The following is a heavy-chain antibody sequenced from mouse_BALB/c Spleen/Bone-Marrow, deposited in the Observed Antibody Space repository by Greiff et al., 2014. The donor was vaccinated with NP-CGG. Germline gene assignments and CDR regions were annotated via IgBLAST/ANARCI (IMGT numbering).Heavy chain of an antibody. CDR3: ARDHYGNYEGFDY. D-gene: IGHD2-1*01. J-gene: IGHJ3*01. Sequence: QVQLQQSGAELARPGTSVELSCKASGYTFTDYYINWVKQRTGQGLEWIGEIYPGSGNTYYNEKFKGKATLTADKSSSTVNIHLSSLTSEDSAVYFCARDHYGNYEGFDYWGQGTLVTVSA. V-gene: IGHV1-77*01. CDR1: GYTFTDYY. CDR2: IYPGSGNT.